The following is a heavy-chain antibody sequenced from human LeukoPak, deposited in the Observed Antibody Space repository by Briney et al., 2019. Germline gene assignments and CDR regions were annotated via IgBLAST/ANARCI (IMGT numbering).Heavy chain of an antibody. Sequence: GGSLRLSCAASGFTFSSYEMNWVRQAPGKGLEWVSYITSSGSTKYYADSVKGRFTISRDNAKNSLYLQMNSLRAEDTAVYYCARENYYESTSKFDYWGQGTLVTVSS. CDR3: ARENYYESTSKFDY. J-gene: IGHJ4*02. CDR1: GFTFSSYE. D-gene: IGHD3-22*01. V-gene: IGHV3-48*03. CDR2: ITSSGSTK.